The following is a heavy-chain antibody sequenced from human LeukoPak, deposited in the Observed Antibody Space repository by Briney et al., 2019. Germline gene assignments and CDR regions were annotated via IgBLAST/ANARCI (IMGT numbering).Heavy chain of an antibody. V-gene: IGHV3-11*04. CDR1: GFTFGDYY. Sequence: GGSLRLSCAASGFTFGDYYMSWIRQAPGKGLEWVSYISSSGSTIYYADSGKGRFTISRDNAKNSLYLQMNSLRAEDTAVYYCARILGDYYDSSGPDYWGQGTLVTVSS. CDR3: ARILGDYYDSSGPDY. D-gene: IGHD3-22*01. J-gene: IGHJ4*02. CDR2: ISSSGSTI.